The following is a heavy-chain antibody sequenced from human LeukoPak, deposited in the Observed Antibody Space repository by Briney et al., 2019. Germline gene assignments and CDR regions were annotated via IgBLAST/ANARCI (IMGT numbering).Heavy chain of an antibody. CDR2: ISAYNGNT. V-gene: IGHV1-18*01. CDR3: ARNPRGITIFGVVTEDYYYGMDV. Sequence: ASVKVSCKASGYTFTSYGISWVRQAPGQGLEWMGWISAYNGNTNYAQKFQGRVTITADESTSTAYMELSSLRSEDTAVYYCARNPRGITIFGVVTEDYYYGMDVWGQGTTVTVSS. D-gene: IGHD3-3*01. CDR1: GYTFTSYG. J-gene: IGHJ6*02.